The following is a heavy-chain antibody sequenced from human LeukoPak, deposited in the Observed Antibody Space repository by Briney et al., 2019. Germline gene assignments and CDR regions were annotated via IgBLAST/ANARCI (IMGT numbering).Heavy chain of an antibody. CDR1: GFTFNAYN. CDR3: AREYILTAYYGDY. V-gene: IGHV1-2*02. Sequence: ASVKVSCKASGFTFNAYNIHWVRQAPGQGLEWMGWINPKSGGANYAQKFQGRGTMTCETSISTAYMELSRLRSDDTAVYYCAREYILTAYYGDYWGQGTLVTVSS. J-gene: IGHJ4*02. D-gene: IGHD3-9*01. CDR2: INPKSGGA.